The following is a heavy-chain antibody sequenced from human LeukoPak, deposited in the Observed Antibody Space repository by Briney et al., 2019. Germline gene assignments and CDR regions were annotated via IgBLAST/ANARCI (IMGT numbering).Heavy chain of an antibody. D-gene: IGHD3-10*01. J-gene: IGHJ5*02. Sequence: SETLSLTCTVSGDSISSYHLSWVRQPAEKGLEWVGRMYSNGNLNYNPSLKSRVTISVDTSKNQFSLKLSSVTAADTAVYYCARDVGYYGSGSYYWFDPWGQGTLVTVSS. V-gene: IGHV4-4*07. CDR2: MYSNGNL. CDR1: GDSISSYH. CDR3: ARDVGYYGSGSYYWFDP.